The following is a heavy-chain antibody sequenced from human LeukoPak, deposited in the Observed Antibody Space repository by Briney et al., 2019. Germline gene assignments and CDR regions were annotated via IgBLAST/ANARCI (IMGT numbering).Heavy chain of an antibody. CDR1: GASISSGRNY. V-gene: IGHV4-39*07. J-gene: IGHJ4*02. CDR2: IYYNGNS. CDR3: ARFQGGSSSFDY. Sequence: SSETLSLTCNVSGASISSGRNYWGWIRQSPGKGLEWIGSIYYNGNSYYNPSLKSRVSISVDTSKNQFSLKLSSVTAADTAVYYCARFQGGSSSFDYWGQGTLVTVSS. D-gene: IGHD6-6*01.